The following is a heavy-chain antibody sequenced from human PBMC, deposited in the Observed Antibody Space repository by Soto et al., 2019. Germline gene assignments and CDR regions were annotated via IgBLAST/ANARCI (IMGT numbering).Heavy chain of an antibody. Sequence: QLQLQESGPGLVKPSETLSLTCTVSGGSISSSSYYWGWIRQPPGKGLEWIGSIYYSGSTYYNPSLKSRVTIAVDTSKNRFSLKLSSVTAADTAVYYCASQPHYYDSSGSKYWGQGTLVTVSS. V-gene: IGHV4-39*01. CDR3: ASQPHYYDSSGSKY. D-gene: IGHD3-22*01. CDR1: GGSISSSSYY. CDR2: IYYSGST. J-gene: IGHJ4*02.